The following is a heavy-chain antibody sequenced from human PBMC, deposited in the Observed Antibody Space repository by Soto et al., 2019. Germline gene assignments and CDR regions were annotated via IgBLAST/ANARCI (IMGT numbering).Heavy chain of an antibody. CDR1: GGSISSGDYY. CDR2: IYYSGST. Sequence: SETLSLTCTVSGGSISSGDYYWSWIRQPPGKGLEWIGYIYYSGSTYYNPSLKSRVTISVDTSKNQFSLKLSSVTAADTAVYYCARETQRTRSNCSGGSCYFIRTNWFDPWGQGTLVTVSS. CDR3: ARETQRTRSNCSGGSCYFIRTNWFDP. D-gene: IGHD2-15*01. V-gene: IGHV4-30-4*01. J-gene: IGHJ5*02.